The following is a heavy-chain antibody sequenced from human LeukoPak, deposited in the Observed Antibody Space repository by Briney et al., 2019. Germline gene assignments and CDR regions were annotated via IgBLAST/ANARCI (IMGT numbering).Heavy chain of an antibody. Sequence: TGGSLRLSCAASGFTFSSYGMHWVRQAPGKGLEWVAFIRYDGSNKYYADSVKGRFTISRDNSKNTLYLQMNSLRAEDTAVYYCAKDRDSSRGVSDYWGQGTLVTVSS. CDR1: GFTFSSYG. J-gene: IGHJ4*02. V-gene: IGHV3-30*02. CDR2: IRYDGSNK. D-gene: IGHD6-13*01. CDR3: AKDRDSSRGVSDY.